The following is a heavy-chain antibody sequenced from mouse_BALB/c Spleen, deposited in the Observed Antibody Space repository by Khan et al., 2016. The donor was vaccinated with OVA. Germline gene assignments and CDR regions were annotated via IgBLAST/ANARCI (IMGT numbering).Heavy chain of an antibody. V-gene: IGHV3-2*02. CDR1: SYSITSDYA. D-gene: IGHD1-1*01. CDR2: ISYSGNT. CDR3: ARVYGGDFDY. Sequence: EVQLQESGPGLVKPSQSLSLICTVTSYSITSDYAWNWIRQFPGNKLEWMGFISYSGNTKYNPSLKSRISITRDTSKNQFFLQLNSVTTEDTATYYCARVYGGDFDYWGHGTTLTVSS. J-gene: IGHJ2*01.